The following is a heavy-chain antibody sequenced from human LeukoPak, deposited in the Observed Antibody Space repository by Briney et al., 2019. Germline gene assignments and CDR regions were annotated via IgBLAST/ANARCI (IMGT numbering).Heavy chain of an antibody. CDR2: INTVATYI. Sequence: GGSLRLSCAASGFTSTSFSFNWVRQAPGKGLEWVSSINTVATYIYYADSVRGRFTISRDNAKNSVYLQMDSLRAEDTCVYYCARLRRNGDSGGFYYYYDYWGQGTLVTVSS. CDR1: GFTSTSFS. J-gene: IGHJ4*02. V-gene: IGHV3-21*01. D-gene: IGHD3-22*01. CDR3: ARLRRNGDSGGFYYYYDY.